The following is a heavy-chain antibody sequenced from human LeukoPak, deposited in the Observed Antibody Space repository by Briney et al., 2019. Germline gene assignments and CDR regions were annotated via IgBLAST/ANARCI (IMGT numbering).Heavy chain of an antibody. CDR2: IYYSGST. D-gene: IGHD2-15*01. V-gene: IGHV4-59*01. CDR3: AREVGSAGIDY. Sequence: SETLSLTCTVSGGSISSYYWSWIRQPPGKGLEWIGYIYYSGSTNYNPSLKSRVTISVDTSKNQFSLKLSSVTAADTAVYYCAREVGSAGIDYWGQGTLVTVSS. CDR1: GGSISSYY. J-gene: IGHJ4*02.